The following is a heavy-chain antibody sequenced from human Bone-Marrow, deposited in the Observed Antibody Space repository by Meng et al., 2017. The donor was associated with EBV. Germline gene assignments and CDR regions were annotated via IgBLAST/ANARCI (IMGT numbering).Heavy chain of an antibody. CDR3: VRFSNYVLDH. D-gene: IGHD3-10*01. Sequence: QIQLVQSGGEVQKPGASLRVSCKTSGYTFSSFTLNWVRQVPGQGFEWVGWIHGYSANTHYAQKFHGRVNMSTDTSTDTSYMELKNLRPDDTAIYYCVRFSNYVLDHWGQGTLVTVSS. CDR2: IHGYSANT. V-gene: IGHV1-18*01. CDR1: GYTFSSFT. J-gene: IGHJ4*02.